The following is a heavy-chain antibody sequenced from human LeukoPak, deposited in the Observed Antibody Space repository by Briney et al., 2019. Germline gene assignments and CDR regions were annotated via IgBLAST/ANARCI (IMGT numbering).Heavy chain of an antibody. J-gene: IGHJ5*02. D-gene: IGHD1-7*01. CDR2: INPNSGGT. V-gene: IGHV1-2*02. CDR1: GYTFTGYY. CDR3: ARDSHNWNYSGFDP. Sequence: GASVKVSCTASGYTFTGYYMHWVRQAPGQGLEWMGWINPNSGGTNYAQKFQGRVTMTRDTSISTAYMELSRLRSDDTAVYYCARDSHNWNYSGFDPWGQGTLVTVSS.